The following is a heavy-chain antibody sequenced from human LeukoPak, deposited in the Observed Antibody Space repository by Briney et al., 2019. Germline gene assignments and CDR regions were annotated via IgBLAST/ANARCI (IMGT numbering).Heavy chain of an antibody. CDR3: ARGGSSNWSGFGY. V-gene: IGHV3-64*02. CDR1: GFIFSDCA. Sequence: PGGSLRLSCAASGFIFSDCAMHWVRQAPGKGLEHVSTISYNGGGTYYAASVRDRFTISRDNSRNTLYLQMGSLRVEDMAVYYCARGGSSNWSGFGYWGPGTLVTVSS. CDR2: ISYNGGGT. D-gene: IGHD1-26*01. J-gene: IGHJ4*02.